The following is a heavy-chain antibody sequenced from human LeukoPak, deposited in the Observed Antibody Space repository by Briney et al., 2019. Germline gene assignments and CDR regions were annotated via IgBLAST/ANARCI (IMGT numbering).Heavy chain of an antibody. J-gene: IGHJ4*02. CDR3: ARAAAPYYDFWSGYYTKLDY. Sequence: ASVKVSCKASGYTFTGYYMHWVRQAPGQGLEWMGWINPNSGGTNYAQKFQGWVTMTRDTSISTAYMELSRLRSDDTAVYYCARAAAPYYDFWSGYYTKLDYWGQGTLVTVSS. CDR1: GYTFTGYY. D-gene: IGHD3-3*01. V-gene: IGHV1-2*04. CDR2: INPNSGGT.